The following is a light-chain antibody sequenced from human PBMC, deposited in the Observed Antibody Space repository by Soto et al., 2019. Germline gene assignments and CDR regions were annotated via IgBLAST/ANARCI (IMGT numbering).Light chain of an antibody. CDR1: QSVNSD. CDR2: GAS. V-gene: IGKV3-15*01. CDR3: QQYNNWPLT. Sequence: EIVMTQSPATLPASPGERVTLSCRASQSVNSDLAWYKQKPGQTPRLLILGASTRATGIPARFSGSGSGTEFTLTISSLQSEDFAVYYCQQYNNWPLTFGGGTKVEIK. J-gene: IGKJ4*01.